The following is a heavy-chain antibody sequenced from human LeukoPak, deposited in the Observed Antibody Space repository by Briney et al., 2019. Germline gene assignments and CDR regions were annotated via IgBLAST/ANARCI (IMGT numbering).Heavy chain of an antibody. CDR1: GGSISSYY. CDR2: IYYSGST. D-gene: IGHD3-3*01. CDR3: AGGRFGGNSYYYMDV. J-gene: IGHJ6*03. Sequence: SETLSLTCTVSGGSISSYYWSWIRQPPGKGLEWIGYIYYSGSTNYNPSLKSRVSISVDTSKNQFSLRLSSVTAADTAFYYCAGGRFGGNSYYYMDVWGKGTAVTVSS. V-gene: IGHV4-59*12.